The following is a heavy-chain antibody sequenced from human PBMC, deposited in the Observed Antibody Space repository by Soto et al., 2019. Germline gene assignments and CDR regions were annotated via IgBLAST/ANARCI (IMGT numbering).Heavy chain of an antibody. CDR1: GSIFNSYS. J-gene: IGHJ4*02. CDR2: INSGSTSV. Sequence: EVQLVESGGGLVQPGGSLKLSGVAPGSIFNSYSINWVRQAPGKGLEWISYINSGSTSVFYADSVKGRFTISRDNAKNSLYLQMNSLRAEDTAVYYCGSSASPDAYWGQGTLVTVSS. CDR3: GSSASPDAY. V-gene: IGHV3-48*01. D-gene: IGHD3-22*01.